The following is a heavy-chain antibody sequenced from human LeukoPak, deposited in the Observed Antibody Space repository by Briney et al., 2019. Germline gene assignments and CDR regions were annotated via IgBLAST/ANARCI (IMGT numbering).Heavy chain of an antibody. D-gene: IGHD2-2*02. CDR1: GGSISSGGYY. Sequence: SETLSLTCTVSGGSISSGGYYWSWIRQPPGKGLEWIGEINHSGSTNYNPSLKSRVTISVDTSKNQFSLKLSSVTAADTAVYYCARVGAVPAAIWGGWFDPWGQGTLVTVSS. V-gene: IGHV4-39*07. CDR3: ARVGAVPAAIWGGWFDP. J-gene: IGHJ5*02. CDR2: INHSGST.